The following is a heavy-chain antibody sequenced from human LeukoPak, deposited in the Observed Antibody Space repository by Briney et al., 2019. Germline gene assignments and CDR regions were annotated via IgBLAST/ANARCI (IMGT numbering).Heavy chain of an antibody. CDR2: ISYDGSNK. Sequence: PGGSLRLSCAASGFTFSSYGMHWVRQAPGKGLEWVAVISYDGSNKYYADSVKGRFTISRDNSKNTLYLQMNSLGAEDTAVYYCAKETIGDYGGNSDFDYWGQGTLVTVSS. V-gene: IGHV3-30*18. CDR1: GFTFSSYG. CDR3: AKETIGDYGGNSDFDY. J-gene: IGHJ4*02. D-gene: IGHD4-23*01.